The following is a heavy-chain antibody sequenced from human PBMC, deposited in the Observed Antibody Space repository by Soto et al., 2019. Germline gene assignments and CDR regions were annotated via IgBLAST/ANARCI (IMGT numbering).Heavy chain of an antibody. CDR1: GFTFSSHP. CDR3: ARDSIVATKSYYYYGMDV. Sequence: PGGSLRLSCAASGFTFSSHPMSWVRQAPGKGLEWVSAIGERGDGTAYRDSVKGRFTISRDNFKNMLYLQMDSLRAEDTAVYYCARDSIVATKSYYYYGMDVWGQGTTVTVSS. V-gene: IGHV3-23*01. J-gene: IGHJ6*02. CDR2: IGERGDGT. D-gene: IGHD5-12*01.